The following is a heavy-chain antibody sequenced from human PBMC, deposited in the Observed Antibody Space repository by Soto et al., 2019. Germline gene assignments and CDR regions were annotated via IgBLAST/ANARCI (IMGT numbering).Heavy chain of an antibody. CDR2: ISSSDTI. Sequence: LGLSCAASVFTFSDYYMSWIRQAPGRGLEWVSYISSSDTIYYADSVKGRFTISRDNAKNSLYLQMNSLRAEDTAMYYCARDLDYYDSSGYFDYWGQGTLVTVSS. CDR1: VFTFSDYY. V-gene: IGHV3-11*01. CDR3: ARDLDYYDSSGYFDY. D-gene: IGHD3-22*01. J-gene: IGHJ4*02.